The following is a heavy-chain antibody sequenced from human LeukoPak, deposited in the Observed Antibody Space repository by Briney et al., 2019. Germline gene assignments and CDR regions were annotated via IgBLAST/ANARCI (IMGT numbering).Heavy chain of an antibody. CDR3: ARDNGGSYSSGWPFDY. Sequence: SETLSLTCAVYGGSFSGYYWSWIRQPPGKGLEWIGYIYYSGSTNYNPSLKSRVTISVDTSKNQFSLKLSSVTAADTAVYYCARDNGGSYSSGWPFDYWGQGTLVTVSS. CDR2: IYYSGST. D-gene: IGHD6-19*01. CDR1: GGSFSGYY. J-gene: IGHJ4*02. V-gene: IGHV4-59*01.